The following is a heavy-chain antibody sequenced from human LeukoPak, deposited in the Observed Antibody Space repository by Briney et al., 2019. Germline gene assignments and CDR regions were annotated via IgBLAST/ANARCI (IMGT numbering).Heavy chain of an antibody. J-gene: IGHJ6*02. CDR3: AKDVVPRWSYGMDV. CDR1: GLIFHNFG. CDR2: ISYDGIDA. D-gene: IGHD3-3*01. V-gene: IGHV3-30*18. Sequence: GGSLRLSCVASGLIFHNFGMHWVRQAPGKGLEWVSVISYDGIDASDADSVKGRFTISRDNSKNSLYLEMHNLRPEDTAVYYCAKDVVPRWSYGMDVWGQGTTVTVSS.